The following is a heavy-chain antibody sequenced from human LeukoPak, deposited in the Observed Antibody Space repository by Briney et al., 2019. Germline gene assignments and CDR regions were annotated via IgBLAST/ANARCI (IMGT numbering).Heavy chain of an antibody. J-gene: IGHJ4*02. CDR2: ISSSSSYI. V-gene: IGHV3-21*01. D-gene: IGHD2-2*01. CDR3: AGEQLQNQLLSGLDY. Sequence: GGSLRLSCAASGFTFSSYSMNWVRQAPGKGLEWVSSISSSSSYIYYADSVKGRFTISRDNDKNSLYLQMNSLRAEDTAVYYCAGEQLQNQLLSGLDYWGQGTLVTVSS. CDR1: GFTFSSYS.